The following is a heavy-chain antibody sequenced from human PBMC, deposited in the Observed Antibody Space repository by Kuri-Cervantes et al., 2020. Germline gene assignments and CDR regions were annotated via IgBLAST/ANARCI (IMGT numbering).Heavy chain of an antibody. J-gene: IGHJ4*02. Sequence: SLRLSCAASGFTFDDYAMHWVRQAPGKGLEWVSGISWNSGSIGYADSVKGRFTISRDNAKNSLYLQMNSLRAEDTAVYYCVKEGGYSYGYFDYWGQGTLVTVSS. V-gene: IGHV3-9*01. CDR3: VKEGGYSYGYFDY. D-gene: IGHD5-18*01. CDR1: GFTFDDYA. CDR2: ISWNSGSI.